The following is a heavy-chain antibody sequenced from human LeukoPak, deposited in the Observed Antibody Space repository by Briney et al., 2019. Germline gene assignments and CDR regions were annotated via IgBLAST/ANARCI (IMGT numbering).Heavy chain of an antibody. CDR3: ARLGANWNYIH. Sequence: PSETLSLTCTVSGGSISSGGYYWSWIRQPPGKGLEWIGYIYHSGSTYYNPSLKSRVTISVDRSKNQFSLKLSSVTAADMAVYYCARLGANWNYIHWGQGTLVTVSS. V-gene: IGHV4-30-2*01. J-gene: IGHJ4*02. D-gene: IGHD1-7*01. CDR1: GGSISSGGYY. CDR2: IYHSGST.